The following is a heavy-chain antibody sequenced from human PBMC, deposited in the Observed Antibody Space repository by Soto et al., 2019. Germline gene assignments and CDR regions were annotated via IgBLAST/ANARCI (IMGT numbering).Heavy chain of an antibody. CDR1: GLTFISYA. V-gene: IGHV3-23*01. Sequence: EVQLLESGGGLVQPGGSLRLSCAASGLTFISYAMTWVRQAPGRGLEWVSGISGGGGTTHYADSVKGRFTISRDNSKNTLYLQMNSLRDEDTAIYYCAKDRWGVATIHFDSWGQGTLVTVSS. CDR3: AKDRWGVATIHFDS. J-gene: IGHJ4*02. D-gene: IGHD5-12*01. CDR2: ISGGGGTT.